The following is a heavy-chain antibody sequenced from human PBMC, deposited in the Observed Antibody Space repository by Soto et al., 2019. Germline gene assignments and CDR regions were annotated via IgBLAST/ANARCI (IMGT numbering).Heavy chain of an antibody. Sequence: SETLSLTCTVSGDSITTYYWSWIRQSPGKGLEWIGYIYYNGGTSYNPSLKSRVTISGDPSKRQFSLRLSSVTAADTAVYYRARNKVVVVPTTSFYYLDYWGLGTLVTVSS. J-gene: IGHJ4*01. CDR3: ARNKVVVVPTTSFYYLDY. CDR2: IYYNGGT. CDR1: GDSITTYY. V-gene: IGHV4-59*01. D-gene: IGHD3-16*02.